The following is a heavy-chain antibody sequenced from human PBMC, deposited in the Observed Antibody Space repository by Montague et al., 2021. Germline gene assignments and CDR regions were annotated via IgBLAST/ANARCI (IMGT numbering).Heavy chain of an antibody. D-gene: IGHD5-24*01. CDR3: ASDYYNSPVTMDV. CDR1: GGSVSSGNYY. J-gene: IGHJ6*02. Sequence: SETLSLTCTVFGGSVSSGNYYWAWIRQPPGRRLESAGHIYYSGGTHYYNPSLTSRVTISVDTSNNQFSLSLRSVTAADTAIYYCASDYYNSPVTMDVWGQGTTVTVS. V-gene: IGHV4-61*01. CDR2: IYYSGGTH.